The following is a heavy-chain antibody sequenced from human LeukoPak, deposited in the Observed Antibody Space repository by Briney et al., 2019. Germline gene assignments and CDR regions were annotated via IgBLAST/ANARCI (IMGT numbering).Heavy chain of an antibody. V-gene: IGHV5-51*01. J-gene: IGHJ4*02. D-gene: IGHD4-17*01. Sequence: GESLKISCKGSAYSFTRYWIGWVRQMPGKGLEWMGVIYPGDSDTRYSPSFQGQVTISADKSISTVYLQWSSLKASDTAMYYCARRDYGDYKYYFDYWGQGTLVTVSS. CDR3: ARRDYGDYKYYFDY. CDR2: IYPGDSDT. CDR1: AYSFTRYW.